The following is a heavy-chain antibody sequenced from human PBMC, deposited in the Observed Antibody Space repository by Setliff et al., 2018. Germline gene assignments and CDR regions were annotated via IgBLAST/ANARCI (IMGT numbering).Heavy chain of an antibody. J-gene: IGHJ6*03. CDR3: ARGRIAVAGHYYYYYMDV. CDR2: IYYSGST. CDR1: GGSISSHY. D-gene: IGHD6-19*01. Sequence: AETLSLTCTVSGGSISSHYWSWIRQPPGKGLEWIGYIYYSGSTYYNPSLESRVTISLDTSKNQFSLKLSSVTAADTAVYYCARGRIAVAGHYYYYYMDVWGKGTTVTVS. V-gene: IGHV4-59*11.